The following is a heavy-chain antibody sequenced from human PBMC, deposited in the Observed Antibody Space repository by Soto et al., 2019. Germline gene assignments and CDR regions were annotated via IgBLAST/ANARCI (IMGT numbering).Heavy chain of an antibody. D-gene: IGHD3-10*01. Sequence: PSETLSLTCTVSGGSISSGDYYWSWIRQPPGKGLEWIGYIYYSGSTYYNPSLKSRVTISVDTSKNQFSLKLSSVTAADTAVYYCARSYWGVSGSGSYYYYGMDVWGQGTTVTVSS. CDR2: IYYSGST. CDR3: ARSYWGVSGSGSYYYYGMDV. CDR1: GGSISSGDYY. J-gene: IGHJ6*02. V-gene: IGHV4-30-4*01.